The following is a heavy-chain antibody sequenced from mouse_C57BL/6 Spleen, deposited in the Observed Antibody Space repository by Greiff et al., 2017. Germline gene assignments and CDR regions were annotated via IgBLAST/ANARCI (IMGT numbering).Heavy chain of an antibody. D-gene: IGHD2-5*01. CDR3: AIPYYSNWDAMDY. CDR1: GYTFTSYW. Sequence: QVQLQQPGAELVKPGASVKVSCKASGYTFTSYWMHWVKQRPGQGLEWIGRIHPSDSDTNYNQKFKGKATLTVDKSSSTAYMQLSSLTSEDSAVYDCAIPYYSNWDAMDYWGQGTSVTVAS. J-gene: IGHJ4*01. CDR2: IHPSDSDT. V-gene: IGHV1-74*01.